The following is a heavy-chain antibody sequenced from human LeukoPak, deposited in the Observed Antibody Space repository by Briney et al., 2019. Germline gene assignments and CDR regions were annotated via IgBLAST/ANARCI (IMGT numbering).Heavy chain of an antibody. CDR1: GFTFSSYW. D-gene: IGHD4-23*01. Sequence: PGGSLRLSCAASGFTFSSYWMSWVRQAPGKGLEWVANINQHGSDKYYVDSVRGRFTASRDNAKNSLFLQMNSLRAEDTAVYYCAANGGPFDFWGQGTLVTVSS. CDR3: AANGGPFDF. J-gene: IGHJ4*02. V-gene: IGHV3-7*05. CDR2: INQHGSDK.